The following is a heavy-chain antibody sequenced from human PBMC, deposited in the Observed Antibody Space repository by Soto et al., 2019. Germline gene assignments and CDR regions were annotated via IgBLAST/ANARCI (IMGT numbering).Heavy chain of an antibody. CDR3: AKDFETYYYDSSGYYPGDY. D-gene: IGHD3-22*01. V-gene: IGHV3-30*18. J-gene: IGHJ4*02. CDR1: GFTFSSYG. CDR2: ISYDGSNK. Sequence: GGSLRLSCAASGFTFSSYGMHWVRQAPGKGLEWVAVISYDGSNKYYADSVKGRFTISRDNSKNTLYLQMNSLRAEDTAVYYCAKDFETYYYDSSGYYPGDYWGQGTLVTVSS.